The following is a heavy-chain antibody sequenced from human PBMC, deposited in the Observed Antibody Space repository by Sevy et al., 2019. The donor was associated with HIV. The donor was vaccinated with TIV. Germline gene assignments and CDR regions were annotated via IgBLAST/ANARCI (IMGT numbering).Heavy chain of an antibody. D-gene: IGHD2-2*01. Sequence: GGSLRLSCAASGFTFSNYGMHWVRQAPGKGLEWVALISYDGSTKYYADSVKGRFTISRDNSKNTLYLQMNSLRAEDTAVYYCTKDPRYCSSTSCSSSYYYYYYGMDVWVQGTTVTVSS. CDR2: ISYDGSTK. V-gene: IGHV3-30*18. CDR1: GFTFSNYG. CDR3: TKDPRYCSSTSCSSSYYYYYYGMDV. J-gene: IGHJ6*02.